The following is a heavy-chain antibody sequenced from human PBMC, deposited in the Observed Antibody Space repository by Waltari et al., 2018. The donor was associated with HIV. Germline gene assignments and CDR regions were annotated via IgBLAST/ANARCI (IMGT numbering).Heavy chain of an antibody. CDR1: GFTFSSYA. Sequence: EVQLLESGGGLVQPGGSLRLSCAASGFTFSSYAMSWVRQAPGKGLEWVSAISGRGGSTYDADSGKGRFTIARDNSKNTLYLQMNSLRAEDTAVYYCAKGFLGYCSGGSCYYLDYWGQGTLVTVSS. CDR3: AKGFLGYCSGGSCYYLDY. CDR2: ISGRGGST. J-gene: IGHJ4*02. D-gene: IGHD2-15*01. V-gene: IGHV3-23*01.